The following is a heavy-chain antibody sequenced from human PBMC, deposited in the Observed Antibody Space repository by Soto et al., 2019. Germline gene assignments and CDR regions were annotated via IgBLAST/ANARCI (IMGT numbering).Heavy chain of an antibody. D-gene: IGHD7-27*01. CDR2: IFKNGST. CDR1: GFGVSDNY. V-gene: IGHV3-53*02. Sequence: EGRLVETGGGLTQPGGSLTLSCEASGFGVSDNYMSWVRQAPGKGLEWVSGIFKNGSTYYADSVRGRFTISRYGFKNILPLQMASLRVDDPARYFSARDCCTGVHCVSWGQGNRVTVSS. CDR3: ARDCCTGVHCVS. J-gene: IGHJ4*02.